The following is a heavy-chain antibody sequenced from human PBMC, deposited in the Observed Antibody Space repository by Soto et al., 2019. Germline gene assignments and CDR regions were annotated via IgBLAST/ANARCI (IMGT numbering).Heavy chain of an antibody. D-gene: IGHD5-18*01. CDR3: ARAPEGYSYVTNWFDP. CDR1: GYTFTSYG. Sequence: QVQLVQSGAEVKKPGASVKVSCKASGYTFTSYGISWVRQAPGQGLEWMGWISAYNGNTNYAQKLQGRVTMTTDTSKSTAYMELRRLRSDDTAVYYCARAPEGYSYVTNWFDPWGQGTLVTVSS. V-gene: IGHV1-18*01. CDR2: ISAYNGNT. J-gene: IGHJ5*02.